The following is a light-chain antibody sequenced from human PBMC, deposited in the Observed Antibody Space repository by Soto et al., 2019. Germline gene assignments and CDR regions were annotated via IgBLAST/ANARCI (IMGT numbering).Light chain of an antibody. CDR2: DVT. CDR3: TSYTSSSTYV. V-gene: IGLV2-14*01. J-gene: IGLJ1*01. Sequence: QYALTQPASVSGSPGQSITISCTGTSSDVGGYNYVSWYQQHPGKAPKLMIYDVTNRPSGVSNRFSGSKSANTASLTISGLQAEDEADYYCTSYTSSSTYVFGTGTKLTVL. CDR1: SSDVGGYNY.